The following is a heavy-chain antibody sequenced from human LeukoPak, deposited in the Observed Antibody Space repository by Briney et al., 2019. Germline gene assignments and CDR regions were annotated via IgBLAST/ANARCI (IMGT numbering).Heavy chain of an antibody. J-gene: IGHJ4*02. CDR3: AREFRSGSYIGFDY. CDR1: GFTFSNYA. Sequence: GGSLRLSCAASGFTFSNYALHWVRRAPGKGLEWVAVISYDGSNKYYADSVKGQFTISRDNSKNTLYLQMNSLRAEDTAVYYCAREFRSGSYIGFDYWGQGTLVTVSS. V-gene: IGHV3-30-3*01. CDR2: ISYDGSNK. D-gene: IGHD1-26*01.